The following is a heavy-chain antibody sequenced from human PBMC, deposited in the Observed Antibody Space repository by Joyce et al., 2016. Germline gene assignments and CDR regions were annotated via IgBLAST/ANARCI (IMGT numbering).Heavy chain of an antibody. J-gene: IGHJ4*02. CDR3: VHEGIVMNRGVIF. CDR2: TYWNGDN. D-gene: IGHD3-10*01. Sequence: QITLKESGPTLVKPTQTLTLTCTLSGFTLSTSGVAMGWVRQPPGKALEWLAMTYWNGDNQNSKSLKSRLAITKDTSKNQVVLTMTNMDPVDTATYYCVHEGIVMNRGVIFGGQGILVTVSS. V-gene: IGHV2-5*01. CDR1: GFTLSTSGVA.